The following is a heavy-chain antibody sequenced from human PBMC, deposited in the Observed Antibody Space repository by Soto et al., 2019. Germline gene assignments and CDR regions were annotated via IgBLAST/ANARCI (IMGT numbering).Heavy chain of an antibody. Sequence: GGSLRLSCEASGFTFSRYNMNWVRQAPGKGLEWVSYISSSISIYYADSVKGRFTISRDNAKNSLYLQINSLRAEDTAVYYCARDPYSGDHIDFAYWGQGTLVTVSS. CDR3: ARDPYSGDHIDFAY. J-gene: IGHJ4*02. V-gene: IGHV3-48*01. CDR1: GFTFSRYN. CDR2: ISSSISI. D-gene: IGHD5-12*01.